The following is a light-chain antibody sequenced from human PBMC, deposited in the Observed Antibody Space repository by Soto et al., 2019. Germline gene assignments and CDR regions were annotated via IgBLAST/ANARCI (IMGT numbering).Light chain of an antibody. CDR1: QGIGNY. Sequence: DIQMTQSPSSLSASVGDRVTITCRASQGIGNYLAWYQQKPGKVPKNLIYDESTLQSGVPSRFSGSGSGTASPRTISSPAPEDVSTYYSQKYYTAPETFGQGTKVEIK. V-gene: IGKV1-27*01. CDR3: QKYYTAPET. CDR2: DES. J-gene: IGKJ1*01.